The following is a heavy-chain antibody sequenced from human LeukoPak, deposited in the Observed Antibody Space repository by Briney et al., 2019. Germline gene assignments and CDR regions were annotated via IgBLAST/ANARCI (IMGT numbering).Heavy chain of an antibody. V-gene: IGHV3-15*01. CDR1: GFSFNNAW. D-gene: IGHD3-9*01. CDR2: IKSKTDGGTT. CDR3: TYDNVIGYYLFDY. Sequence: GGSLRLSCAAPGFSFNNAWMSWVRQAPGKGLEWVGRIKSKTDGGTTDYAAPVKGRSPITRQDSQNTLYLQMNSQKTEDTSVYYCTYDNVIGYYLFDYWAQGTLVTVSS. J-gene: IGHJ4*02.